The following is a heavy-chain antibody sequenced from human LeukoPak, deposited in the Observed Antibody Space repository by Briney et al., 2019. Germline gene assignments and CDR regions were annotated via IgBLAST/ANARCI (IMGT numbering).Heavy chain of an antibody. J-gene: IGHJ5*02. CDR3: AGCIAVAGTGWFDP. Sequence: GGSLRLSCAASGFTFSSYAMHWVRQAPGKGLEYVSAISSNGGSTYYANSVKGRFTISRDNSKNTLYLQMGSLRAEDMAVYYCAGCIAVAGTGWFDPWGQGTLVTVSS. CDR2: ISSNGGST. D-gene: IGHD6-19*01. V-gene: IGHV3-64*01. CDR1: GFTFSSYA.